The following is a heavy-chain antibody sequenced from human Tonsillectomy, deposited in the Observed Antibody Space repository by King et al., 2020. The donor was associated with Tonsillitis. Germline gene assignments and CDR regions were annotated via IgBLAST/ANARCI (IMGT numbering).Heavy chain of an antibody. J-gene: IGHJ6*02. D-gene: IGHD1-26*01. V-gene: IGHV3-30-3*01. Sequence: VQLVESGGGVVQPGRSLRLSCTASGFTFSSYAMHWVRQAPGKGLEWVAVISYDGNNKYYADSMKGRFTISRDNSKNTLYLQMNSLRAEDTAVYYCARDGATYGMDVWGQGTTVTASS. CDR1: GFTFSSYA. CDR3: ARDGATYGMDV. CDR2: ISYDGNNK.